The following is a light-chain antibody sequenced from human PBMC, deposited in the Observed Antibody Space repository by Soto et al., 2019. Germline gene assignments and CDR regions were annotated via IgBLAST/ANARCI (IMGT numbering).Light chain of an antibody. CDR1: SSNIGNNY. CDR3: ATWDDRRSGVL. J-gene: IGLJ2*01. CDR2: KSN. Sequence: QSVLTQPPSASGTPGQRVTISCSGSSSNIGNNYVHWYQQLRGTAPNLLIFKSNHRPSGVPDRFSCSTSGTSASLAISGRRYEDEADYYCATWDDRRSGVLFGGGTKLTVL. V-gene: IGLV1-47*01.